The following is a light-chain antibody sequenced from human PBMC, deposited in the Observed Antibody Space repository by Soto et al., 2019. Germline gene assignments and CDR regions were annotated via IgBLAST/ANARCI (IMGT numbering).Light chain of an antibody. CDR2: EVS. CDR1: SSDVGGYNY. J-gene: IGLJ3*02. CDR3: SSFTSTNTWV. Sequence: QSVLTQPASVSGSPGQSITISCTGTSSDVGGYNYVSWYQQHPGKAPKLLIYEVSHRPSGVSDRFSVSNSGNTASLTISGLQVEDEADYYCSSFTSTNTWVFGGGTKLTVL. V-gene: IGLV2-14*01.